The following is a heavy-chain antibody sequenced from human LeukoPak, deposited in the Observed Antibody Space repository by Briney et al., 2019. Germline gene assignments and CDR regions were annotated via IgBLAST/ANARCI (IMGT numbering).Heavy chain of an antibody. Sequence: GGSLSLSCAASGFTFSSYAMNWVRQPPGKGLVWVSRINNDGSGPSYADSVKGRFTISRDNAKNTLYLQMNSLRVEDTAVYYCVRGPSGYSYGSYWGQGTLVTVSS. J-gene: IGHJ4*02. V-gene: IGHV3-74*01. D-gene: IGHD5-18*01. CDR3: VRGPSGYSYGSY. CDR2: INNDGSGP. CDR1: GFTFSSYA.